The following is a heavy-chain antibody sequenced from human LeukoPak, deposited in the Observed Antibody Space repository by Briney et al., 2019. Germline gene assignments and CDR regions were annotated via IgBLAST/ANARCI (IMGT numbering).Heavy chain of an antibody. Sequence: GASVKVSCKASGYTFTSYGISWVRQAPGQGLEWMGWISAYNGNTNYAQKLQGRVTMTTDTSTSTAYMELRSLRSDDTAVYYCARDLGIFGVVIKPGFDYWGQGTLVTVSS. J-gene: IGHJ4*02. V-gene: IGHV1-18*01. CDR2: ISAYNGNT. D-gene: IGHD3-3*01. CDR1: GYTFTSYG. CDR3: ARDLGIFGVVIKPGFDY.